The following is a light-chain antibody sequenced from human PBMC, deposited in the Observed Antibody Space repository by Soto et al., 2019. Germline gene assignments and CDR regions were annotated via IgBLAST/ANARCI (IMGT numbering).Light chain of an antibody. CDR3: QQYENSPIT. Sequence: EIVLTQSPATLSLPPGERATLSCRASQSISSYLAWYQQKPGQAPRLLIYDASNRATGIPDRFSGTGSETDFTLTISRLEPEDFAVYYCQQYENSPITFGQGTRLEIK. CDR2: DAS. J-gene: IGKJ5*01. CDR1: QSISSY. V-gene: IGKV3-11*01.